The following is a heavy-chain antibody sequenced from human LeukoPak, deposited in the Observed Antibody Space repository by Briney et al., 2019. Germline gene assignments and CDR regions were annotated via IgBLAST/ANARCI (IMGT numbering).Heavy chain of an antibody. CDR1: GFTFSSYA. CDR2: ISYDGSNK. V-gene: IGHV3-30*04. Sequence: PGRSLRLSCAASGFTFSSYAMHWVRQAPGKGLEWVAVISYDGSNKHYADSVKGRFTISRDNSKNTLYLQMNSLRAEDTAAYYCARVMESGFGELYYYYYGMDVWGQGTTVTVSS. CDR3: ARVMESGFGELYYYYYGMDV. J-gene: IGHJ6*02. D-gene: IGHD3-10*01.